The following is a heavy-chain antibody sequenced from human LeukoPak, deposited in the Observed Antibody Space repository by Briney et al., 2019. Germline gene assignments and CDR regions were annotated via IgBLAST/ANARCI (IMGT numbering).Heavy chain of an antibody. CDR2: IYHSGST. D-gene: IGHD3/OR15-3a*01. J-gene: IGHJ3*02. V-gene: IGHV4-38-2*02. Sequence: SETLSLTCTVSGYSISSGYYWGWIRQPPGKGLEWIGRIYHSGSTYYNPSLKSRVTISVDTSKNQFSLKLSSVTAADTAVYYCARDLNWEPYAFDIWGQGTMVTVSS. CDR1: GYSISSGYY. CDR3: ARDLNWEPYAFDI.